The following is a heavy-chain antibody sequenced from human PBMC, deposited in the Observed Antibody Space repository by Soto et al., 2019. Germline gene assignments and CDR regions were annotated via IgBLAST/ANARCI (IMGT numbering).Heavy chain of an antibody. CDR1: GYSFTSYW. D-gene: IGHD6-13*01. Sequence: GESLKISCKGSGYSFTSYWIGWVRQMPGKGLEWMGIIYPGDSDTRYSPSLQGQVTISADKSISTAYLQWSSLKASDTAMYYCARPGYSSRRYYYYYGMDVWGQGTTVTVSS. CDR3: ARPGYSSRRYYYYYGMDV. CDR2: IYPGDSDT. J-gene: IGHJ6*02. V-gene: IGHV5-51*01.